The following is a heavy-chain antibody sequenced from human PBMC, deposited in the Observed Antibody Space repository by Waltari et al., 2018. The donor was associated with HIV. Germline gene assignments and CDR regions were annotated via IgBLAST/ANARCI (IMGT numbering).Heavy chain of an antibody. D-gene: IGHD3-22*01. V-gene: IGHV4-39*01. J-gene: IGHJ4*02. CDR2: IHYSAHT. CDR3: ARLGSGYPLDY. Sequence: QLQLQESGPGLVKPSETLSLTCTVSGDSISSSNYYWGWVRQPPGKGLGWIGTIHYSAHTNSNLSVKSRVPISVDTSKNQFSLKLGSVTAADTAVYYCARLGSGYPLDYWGQGTLVTVSS. CDR1: GDSISSSNYY.